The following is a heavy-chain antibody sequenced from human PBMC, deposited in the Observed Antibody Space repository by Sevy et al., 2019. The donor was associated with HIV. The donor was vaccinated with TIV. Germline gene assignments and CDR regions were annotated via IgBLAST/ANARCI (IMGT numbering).Heavy chain of an antibody. Sequence: GGSLRLSCAASGFTFSSYNMNWVRQAPGKGLEWVANIKQDGSETYYVDSLEGRFTISRDNAKNSLSLQINDLRAEDTAVYYCARLPTGLQSFNYLLSTYFDSWGQGTLVTVSS. CDR3: ARLPTGLQSFNYLLSTYFDS. CDR1: GFTFSSYN. J-gene: IGHJ4*02. CDR2: IKQDGSET. D-gene: IGHD3-9*01. V-gene: IGHV3-7*01.